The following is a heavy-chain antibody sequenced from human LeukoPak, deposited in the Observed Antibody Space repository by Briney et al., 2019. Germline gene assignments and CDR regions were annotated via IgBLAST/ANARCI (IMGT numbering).Heavy chain of an antibody. CDR3: ARSEAVADPPPDV. V-gene: IGHV4-34*01. CDR2: INHSGST. Sequence: ETLSLTCAVYGGSFSGYYWSWIRQPPGKGLEWIGEINHSGSTNYNPSLKSRVTISVDTSKNQFSLKLSSVTAADTAVYYCARSEAVADPPPDVWGQGTTVTVSS. CDR1: GGSFSGYY. D-gene: IGHD6-19*01. J-gene: IGHJ6*02.